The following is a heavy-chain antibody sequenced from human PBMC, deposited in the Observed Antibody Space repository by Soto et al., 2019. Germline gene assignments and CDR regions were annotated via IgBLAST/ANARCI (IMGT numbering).Heavy chain of an antibody. CDR2: IDGDDDK. V-gene: IGHV2-70*01. J-gene: IGHJ5*02. CDR3: ARATSYTSSWPSNWFDP. CDR1: GFSLSTSEMS. Sequence: SGPTLVNPTQTLTLTCTFSGFSLSTSEMSVSWIRQPPGKALEWLALIDGDDDKYYSTSLKTRLIISKDTSKNQVVLTMTNMDPVDTATYYCARATSYTSSWPSNWFDPWGQGTLVTVSS. D-gene: IGHD6-13*01.